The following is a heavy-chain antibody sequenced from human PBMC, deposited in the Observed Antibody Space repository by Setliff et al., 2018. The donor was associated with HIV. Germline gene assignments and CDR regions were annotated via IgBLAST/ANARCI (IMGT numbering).Heavy chain of an antibody. D-gene: IGHD5-18*01. CDR3: AKGSLPSGYSYGFFDY. J-gene: IGHJ4*02. CDR2: IWYDGSNK. CDR1: GFTFSSYG. Sequence: GGSLRLSCAASGFTFSSYGMHWVRQAPGRGLEWVAVIWYDGSNKYYADSVKGRFTISRDNSKNTLYLQMNSLRAEDTAVYYCAKGSLPSGYSYGFFDYWGQGTLVTVSS. V-gene: IGHV3-33*06.